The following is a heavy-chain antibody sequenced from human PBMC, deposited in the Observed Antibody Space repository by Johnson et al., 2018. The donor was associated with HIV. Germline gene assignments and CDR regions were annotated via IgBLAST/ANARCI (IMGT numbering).Heavy chain of an antibody. CDR2: IRSSGNTI. D-gene: IGHD3-3*01. J-gene: IGHJ3*02. CDR3: AREQFLESDAFDI. Sequence: QMLLVESGGGLVKPGGSLRLSCAASGITFSDYYMSWIRQAPGKGLEWVSYIRSSGNTIYYADSVKGRVTISRDNAKKSLYLQMNSQRAEDTAVYYCAREQFLESDAFDIWGQGTMVTVSS. V-gene: IGHV3-11*01. CDR1: GITFSDYY.